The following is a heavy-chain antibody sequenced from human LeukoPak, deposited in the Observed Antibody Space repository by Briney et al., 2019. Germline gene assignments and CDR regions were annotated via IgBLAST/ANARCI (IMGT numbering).Heavy chain of an antibody. D-gene: IGHD3-10*01. CDR1: GYTFTSYG. V-gene: IGHV1-18*01. J-gene: IGHJ6*02. CDR3: ARKVTMVRGIISSKTQSYYGMDV. Sequence: VASVKVSCKASGYTFTSYGISWVRQAPGQGLEWMGWISAYSGNTNYAQKLQGRVTMTTDTSTSTAYMELRSLRSDDTAVYYCARKVTMVRGIISSKTQSYYGMDVWGQGTTVTVSS. CDR2: ISAYSGNT.